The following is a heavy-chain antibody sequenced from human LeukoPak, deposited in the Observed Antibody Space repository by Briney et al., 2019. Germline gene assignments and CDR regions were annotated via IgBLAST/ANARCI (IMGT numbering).Heavy chain of an antibody. CDR3: ARGGYSYPIDY. CDR1: GGSISSYY. V-gene: IGHV4-59*01. J-gene: IGHJ4*02. CDR2: IYYSGST. Sequence: SETLSLTCTVSGGSISSYYWSWIRQPPGKGLEWIGYIYYSGSTNYNPSLKSRVTISVDTSKNQFSLKLSSVTATDTAVYYCARGGYSYPIDYWGQGTLVTVSS. D-gene: IGHD5-18*01.